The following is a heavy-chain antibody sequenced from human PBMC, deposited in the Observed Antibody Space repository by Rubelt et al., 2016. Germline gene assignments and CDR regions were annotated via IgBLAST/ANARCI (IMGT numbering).Heavy chain of an antibody. CDR2: ISTDIGNP. D-gene: IGHD6-13*01. J-gene: IGHJ4*02. V-gene: IGHV7-4-1*02. Sequence: QVQLVQSVSELRKPGASVKVSCKASGYTFRSYAMNWVRQAPGQGLEWMGWISTDIGNPTYAQGFTGRFVFSLDTSVNTAYLQISSLNADDTAVYYCARWGSTTWSPGVFYFDFWGQGTLVTGSS. CDR1: GYTFRSYA. CDR3: ARWGSTTWSPGVFYFDF.